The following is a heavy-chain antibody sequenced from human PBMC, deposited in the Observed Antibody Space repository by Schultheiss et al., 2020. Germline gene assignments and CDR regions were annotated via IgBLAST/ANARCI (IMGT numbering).Heavy chain of an antibody. CDR2: ISQSGNT. Sequence: SETLSLTCTVSDGSIHNYYWTWVRQPPGKGLEWIGHISQSGNTKYNPSLKSRVTMSVDASKKQFSLRLNSVTAADTAIYYCARGIPVAITNLDSWGQGTLVTVSS. CDR3: ARGIPVAITNLDS. D-gene: IGHD6-19*01. CDR1: DGSIHNYY. V-gene: IGHV4-59*01. J-gene: IGHJ4*02.